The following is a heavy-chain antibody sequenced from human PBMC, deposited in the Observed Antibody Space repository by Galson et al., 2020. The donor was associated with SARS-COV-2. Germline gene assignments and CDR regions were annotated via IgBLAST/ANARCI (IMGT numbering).Heavy chain of an antibody. J-gene: IGHJ4*02. V-gene: IGHV4-34*01. CDR3: ARGYAGYSSSWYKD. Sequence: ETLSLTCAVYGGSFSGYYWSWIRQPPGKGLEWIGEINPGGISNYHPSLKSRVTISVDTSKNQFSLRLSSVTAADTAVYYCARGYAGYSSSWYKDWGQGTLVTVSS. D-gene: IGHD6-13*01. CDR2: INPGGIS. CDR1: GGSFSGYY.